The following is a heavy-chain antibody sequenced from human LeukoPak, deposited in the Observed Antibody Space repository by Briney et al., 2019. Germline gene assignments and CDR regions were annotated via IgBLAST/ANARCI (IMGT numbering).Heavy chain of an antibody. V-gene: IGHV3-30*04. D-gene: IGHD2-8*01. Sequence: PGGSLRLSCAASGFTFSSYAMHWVRQAPGKGLEWVAVISYDGSNKYYADSVKGRFTISRDNSKNTLYLQMNSLRAEDTAVYYCAKVGEFCTNGVCYTDYFDYWGQGTLVTVSS. CDR3: AKVGEFCTNGVCYTDYFDY. CDR1: GFTFSSYA. CDR2: ISYDGSNK. J-gene: IGHJ4*02.